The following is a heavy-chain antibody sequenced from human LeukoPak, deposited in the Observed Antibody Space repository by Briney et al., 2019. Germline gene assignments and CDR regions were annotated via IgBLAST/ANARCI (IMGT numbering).Heavy chain of an antibody. J-gene: IGHJ5*02. Sequence: GASVKVSCKASGYTFTSYDINWVRQATGQGLEWMGWMNPNSGNTGYAQKFQGRVTMTRNTSISTAYMELSSLRSEDTAVYYCARGHLQAPVYSSSWYRAYNWFDPWGQGTLVTVSS. CDR2: MNPNSGNT. D-gene: IGHD6-13*01. CDR1: GYTFTSYD. V-gene: IGHV1-8*01. CDR3: ARGHLQAPVYSSSWYRAYNWFDP.